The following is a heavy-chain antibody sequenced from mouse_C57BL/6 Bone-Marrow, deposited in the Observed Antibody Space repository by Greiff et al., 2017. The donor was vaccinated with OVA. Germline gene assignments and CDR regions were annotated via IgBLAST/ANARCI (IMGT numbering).Heavy chain of an antibody. CDR2: ISNLAYSI. V-gene: IGHV5-15*01. Sequence: EVQGVESGGGLVQPGGSLKLSCAASGFTFSDYGMAWVRQAPRKGPEWVAFISNLAYSIYYADTVTGRFTISSSNAKNTLYLEMSRLRSEDTAMDYCARLTYWYFDVWGTGTTVTVSS. CDR1: GFTFSDYG. D-gene: IGHD4-1*01. J-gene: IGHJ1*03. CDR3: ARLTYWYFDV.